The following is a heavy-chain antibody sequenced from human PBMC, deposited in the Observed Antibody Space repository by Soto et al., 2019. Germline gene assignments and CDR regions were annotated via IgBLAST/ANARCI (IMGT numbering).Heavy chain of an antibody. Sequence: PSETLSLTSPVAGCKIGSYYWSWIRQPPGKGLEWIGYIYYSGSTNYNPPLKSRVTISVDTSKNQFSLKLSSVTAADTAVYYCARSDGRYWGQGTLVTVSS. V-gene: IGHV4-59*01. J-gene: IGHJ4*02. CDR1: GCKIGSYY. CDR3: ARSDGRY. CDR2: IYYSGST.